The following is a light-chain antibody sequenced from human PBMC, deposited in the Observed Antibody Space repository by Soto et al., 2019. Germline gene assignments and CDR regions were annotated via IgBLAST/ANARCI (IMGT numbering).Light chain of an antibody. CDR2: DAS. Sequence: DIQMTQSPSSLSASVGDRVTITCQASQDISNYLNWYQQKPGKAPKLLIYDASNLETGVPSRSSGSGPGTDFTFTISSLQPEDIATYYCQQYDNLFTFGPGTKVDIK. J-gene: IGKJ3*01. CDR1: QDISNY. V-gene: IGKV1-33*01. CDR3: QQYDNLFT.